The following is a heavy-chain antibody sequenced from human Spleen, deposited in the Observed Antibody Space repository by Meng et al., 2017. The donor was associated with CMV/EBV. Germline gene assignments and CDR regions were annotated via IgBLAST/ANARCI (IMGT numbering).Heavy chain of an antibody. V-gene: IGHV3-21*04. CDR3: AQVRFLEWLSRQSAEVGMDV. D-gene: IGHD3-3*01. J-gene: IGHJ6*02. CDR1: GFTFSSYS. Sequence: GGSLRLSCAASGFTFSSYSMNWVRQAPGKGLEWVSSISSSSGYIYNADSVKGRLTISRDNAKNSLYLQVSSLKTKDMTVYYCAQVRFLEWLSRQSAEVGMDVWGQGTTVTVSS. CDR2: ISSSSGYI.